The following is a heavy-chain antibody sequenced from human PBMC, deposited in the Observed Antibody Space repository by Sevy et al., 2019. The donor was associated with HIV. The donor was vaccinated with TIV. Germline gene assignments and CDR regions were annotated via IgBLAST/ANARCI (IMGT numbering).Heavy chain of an antibody. J-gene: IGHJ4*02. CDR3: ARGWGSSSGPSHRAKLDY. V-gene: IGHV4-34*01. CDR2: INHSGST. D-gene: IGHD6-6*01. CDR1: GGSFSGYY. Sequence: SETLSLTCAVYGGSFSGYYWSWIRQPPGKGLEWIGEINHSGSTNYNPSLKSRVTISVDTSKNQFSLKLSSVTAADTAVYYCARGWGSSSGPSHRAKLDYRCQGTLVTVSS.